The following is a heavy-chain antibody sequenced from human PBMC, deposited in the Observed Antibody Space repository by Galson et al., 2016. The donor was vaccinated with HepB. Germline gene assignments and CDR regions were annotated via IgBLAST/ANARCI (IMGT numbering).Heavy chain of an antibody. CDR2: IYPGDSDT. Sequence: QSGAEVKKPGESLKISCKGSGYTFTSYWIGWVRHMPGKGLEWMGIIYPGDSDTKYSPSFHGQVTISVDKSISTAYLQWSSLKASDTAMYYCARLGLGWEFLSYYYGMDVWGQGTTVIVSS. V-gene: IGHV5-51*01. J-gene: IGHJ6*02. CDR3: ARLGLGWEFLSYYYGMDV. CDR1: GYTFTSYW. D-gene: IGHD3-10*01.